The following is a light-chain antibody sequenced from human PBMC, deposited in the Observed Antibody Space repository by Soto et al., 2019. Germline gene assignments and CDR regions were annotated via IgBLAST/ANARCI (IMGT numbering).Light chain of an antibody. J-gene: IGKJ5*01. CDR1: QSVTSS. V-gene: IGKV3-11*01. Sequence: EIVLTPSPATLSLSPGDRATLSCRASQSVTSSLAWFQQKPGQAPRLLIYDVSRRATAIPARFSGSGSGTDFTLTISSLEPEDFAVYYCQQRSNWPPITFGQGTRLEIK. CDR2: DVS. CDR3: QQRSNWPPIT.